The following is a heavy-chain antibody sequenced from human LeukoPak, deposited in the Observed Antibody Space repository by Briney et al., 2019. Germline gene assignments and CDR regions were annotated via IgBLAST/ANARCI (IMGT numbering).Heavy chain of an antibody. J-gene: IGHJ4*02. D-gene: IGHD4-17*01. CDR3: ARVPRYGDYADYFDY. CDR1: GYTFTSYY. CDR2: INPSGGST. V-gene: IGHV1-46*01. Sequence: ASVKVSCKASGYTFTSYYMHWVRQAPGQGLEWMGIINPSGGSTSYAQKFQGRVTMTRDMSTSTVYMELSSLRSEDTAVYYCARVPRYGDYADYFDYWGQGTLVTVSS.